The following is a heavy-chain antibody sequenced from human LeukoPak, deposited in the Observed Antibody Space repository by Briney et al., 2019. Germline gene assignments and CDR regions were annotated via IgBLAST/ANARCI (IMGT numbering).Heavy chain of an antibody. J-gene: IGHJ4*02. V-gene: IGHV4-30-4*07. CDR2: IYYSGST. D-gene: IGHD2-15*01. CDR1: GGSISSGGYS. CDR3: AREQGYCSGGSCPFDY. Sequence: PSETLSLTCAVSGGSISSGGYSWSWIRQPPGKGLEWIGYIYYSGSTYYNPSLKSRVTISVDTSKNQFSLKLSSVTAADTAVYYCAREQGYCSGGSCPFDYWGQGTLVTVSS.